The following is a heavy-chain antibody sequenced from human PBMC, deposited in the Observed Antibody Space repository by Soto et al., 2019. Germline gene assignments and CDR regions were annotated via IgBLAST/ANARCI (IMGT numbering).Heavy chain of an antibody. D-gene: IGHD3-16*01. CDR1: GGTFSNYA. V-gene: IGHV1-69*11. Sequence: QVQLVQSGAEVKRPGSSVKVSCKAPGGTFSNYAISWMRQAPGRGLEWMGGIIPSLGTANYAQKFQGRVTVTADESTRTVYMELSSVRSDDTAVYYCARVEAGAYFQVYYGMDVWGQGTTVTVSS. CDR3: ARVEAGAYFQVYYGMDV. CDR2: IIPSLGTA. J-gene: IGHJ6*02.